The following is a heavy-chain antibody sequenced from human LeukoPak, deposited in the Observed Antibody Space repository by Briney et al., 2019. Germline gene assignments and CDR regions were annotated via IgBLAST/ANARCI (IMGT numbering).Heavy chain of an antibody. J-gene: IGHJ4*02. CDR1: GGTFISYA. Sequence: ASVKVSCKASGGTFISYAISWVRQAPGQGLEWMGGIIPIFGTANYAQKFQGGVTITADESTSTAYMELSSLRSEDTAVYYCARGTTRRRYYYGSGSYYPFDYWGQGTLVTVSS. CDR3: ARGTTRRRYYYGSGSYYPFDY. V-gene: IGHV1-69*13. D-gene: IGHD3-10*01. CDR2: IIPIFGTA.